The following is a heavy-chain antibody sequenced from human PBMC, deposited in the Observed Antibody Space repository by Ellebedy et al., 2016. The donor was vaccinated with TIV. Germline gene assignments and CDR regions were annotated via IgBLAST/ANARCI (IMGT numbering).Heavy chain of an antibody. Sequence: SETLSLXXAVYGGSFSGYYWGWIRQPPGKGLEWIGSIYYSGSTYYNPSLKSRVTISVDTSKNQFSLKLSSVTAADTAVYYCATSIIAAAGSLDYWGQGTLVTVSS. D-gene: IGHD6-13*01. CDR2: IYYSGST. V-gene: IGHV4-39*01. CDR3: ATSIIAAAGSLDY. CDR1: GGSFSGYY. J-gene: IGHJ4*02.